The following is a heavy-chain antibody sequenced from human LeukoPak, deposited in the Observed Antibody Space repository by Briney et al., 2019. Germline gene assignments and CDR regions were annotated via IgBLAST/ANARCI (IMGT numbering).Heavy chain of an antibody. J-gene: IGHJ4*02. CDR3: AKSHHVTAIDY. CDR2: ISGSGGST. D-gene: IGHD2-21*02. V-gene: IGHV3-23*01. CDR1: GFAFSGYG. Sequence: GGSLRLSCAASGFAFSGYGMTWVRQAPGKGLEWVSAISGSGGSTYYAGSVKGRFTISRDNSKNTLYLQMNSLRADDTAVYYCAKSHHVTAIDYWGQGTLVTVSS.